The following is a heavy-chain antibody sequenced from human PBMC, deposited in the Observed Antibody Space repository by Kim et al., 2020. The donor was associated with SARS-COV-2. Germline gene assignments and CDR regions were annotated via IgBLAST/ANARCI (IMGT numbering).Heavy chain of an antibody. V-gene: IGHV4-61*01. CDR2: IFYTGTA. D-gene: IGHD2-2*01. CDR1: GGPVSSANYY. Sequence: SETLSLTCTVSGGPVSSANYYWTWIRQPPGKGLELVGYIFYTGTATYNSSLQSRVTMSVDTSKNQFSLKLTSFTAADTAAYYCARDSSLGGLDVWGQGTT. J-gene: IGHJ6*02. CDR3: ARDSSLGGLDV.